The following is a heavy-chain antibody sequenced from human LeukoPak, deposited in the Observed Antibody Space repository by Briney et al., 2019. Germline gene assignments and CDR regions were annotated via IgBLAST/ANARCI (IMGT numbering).Heavy chain of an antibody. CDR1: GVSFRGYY. V-gene: IGHV4-34*01. CDR2: INHSGNT. Sequence: SETLSLTCAVYGVSFRGYYWSWLRQPPGKGLEWIGDINHSGNTNYNPSLKSRVTIAVDTSKNQFSLKLSSVTAADTAVYYCASRIHSSSWLRPLYYFDYWGQGTLVTVSS. CDR3: ASRIHSSSWLRPLYYFDY. D-gene: IGHD6-13*01. J-gene: IGHJ4*02.